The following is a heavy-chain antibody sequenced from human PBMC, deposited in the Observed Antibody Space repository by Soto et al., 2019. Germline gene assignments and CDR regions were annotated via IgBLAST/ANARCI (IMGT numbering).Heavy chain of an antibody. CDR3: ARDLYGGYTATQDY. CDR2: IWYDGSNK. D-gene: IGHD5-12*01. CDR1: GFTFSSYG. Sequence: PGGSLRLSCAASGFTFSSYGMHWVRQAPGKGLEWVAVIWYDGSNKYYADSVKGRFTISRDNSKNTLYLQMNSLRAEDTAVYYCARDLYGGYTATQDYWAQGTLVTVSS. V-gene: IGHV3-33*01. J-gene: IGHJ4*02.